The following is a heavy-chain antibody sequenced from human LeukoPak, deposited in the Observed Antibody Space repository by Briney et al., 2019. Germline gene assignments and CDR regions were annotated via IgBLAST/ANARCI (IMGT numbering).Heavy chain of an antibody. CDR3: ARDQGVAGTGKTYFQH. V-gene: IGHV1-69*13. CDR1: GGTFSSYA. Sequence: SVKVSCKASGGTFSSYAISWVRQAPGQGLEWMGGIIPIFGTANYAQKFQGRVTITADESTSTAYMELSSLRSEDTAVYYCARDQGVAGTGKTYFQHWGQGTLVTVSS. J-gene: IGHJ1*01. CDR2: IIPIFGTA. D-gene: IGHD6-19*01.